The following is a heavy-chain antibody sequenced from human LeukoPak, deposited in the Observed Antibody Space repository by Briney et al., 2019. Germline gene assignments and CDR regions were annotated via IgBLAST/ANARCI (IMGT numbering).Heavy chain of an antibody. V-gene: IGHV4-59*01. CDR2: IYYSGST. CDR3: AREASTRSFDY. Sequence: KPSETLSLTCTVSGGSISSYYWSWIRQPPGKGLEWIGYIYYSGSTNYNPSLKSRVTISVDTSKNQFSLKLSSVTAADTAVYYCAREASTRSFDYWGQGTLVTVSS. CDR1: GGSISSYY. J-gene: IGHJ4*02.